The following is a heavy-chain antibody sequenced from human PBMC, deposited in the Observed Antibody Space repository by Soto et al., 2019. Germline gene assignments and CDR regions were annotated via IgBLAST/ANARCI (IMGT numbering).Heavy chain of an antibody. J-gene: IGHJ4*02. V-gene: IGHV3-23*01. Sequence: EVQLLESGGGLVQPGGSLRLSCAASGFTFTTYAMTWVRQAPGKGLDWVSAISGSGGSTYYADSVKGRFTISRDNSKNMLYLQMNSLRAEDTAVYYCAKNWDTTFSSSSHWGQGTLVTVSS. D-gene: IGHD6-6*01. CDR1: GFTFTTYA. CDR3: AKNWDTTFSSSSH. CDR2: ISGSGGST.